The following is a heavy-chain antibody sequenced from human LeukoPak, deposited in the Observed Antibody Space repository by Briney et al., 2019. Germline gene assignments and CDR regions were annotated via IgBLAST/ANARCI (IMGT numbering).Heavy chain of an antibody. CDR2: IYHSGST. D-gene: IGHD1-1*01. Sequence: SETLSLTCTVSGYSISSGYYWGWIRQPLGKGLEWIGRIYHSGSTYYNPSLKSRVTISVDTSKNQFSLKLSSVTAADTAVYYCARRTWNGGDYCGQGTLVTVSS. J-gene: IGHJ4*02. V-gene: IGHV4-38-2*02. CDR1: GYSISSGYY. CDR3: ARRTWNGGDY.